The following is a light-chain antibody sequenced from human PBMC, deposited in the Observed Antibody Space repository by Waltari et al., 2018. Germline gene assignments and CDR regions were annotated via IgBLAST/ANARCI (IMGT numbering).Light chain of an antibody. Sequence: QSALTQPASVSGSPGQSITISCTGTSSDVGAYKFVSWYQHHAGEAPKLILYAVTNRPSGVSARCSGSKSGNTASLTISGLQAEDEADYHCTSFTTRTTWVFGGGTKLTVL. CDR2: AVT. CDR3: TSFTTRTTWV. J-gene: IGLJ3*02. V-gene: IGLV2-14*01. CDR1: SSDVGAYKF.